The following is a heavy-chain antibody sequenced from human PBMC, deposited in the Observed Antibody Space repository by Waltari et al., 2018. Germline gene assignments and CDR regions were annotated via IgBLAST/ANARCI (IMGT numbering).Heavy chain of an antibody. CDR1: GGSISSYY. CDR2: IYTSGST. Sequence: QVQLQESGPGLVKPSETLSLTCTVSGGSISSYYWSWIRTPAGKGLELIGRIYTSGSTNYNPSLKSRVTMSVDTSKNQFSLKLSSVTAADTAVYYCARGGGTAMVITFFDYWGQGTLVTVSS. D-gene: IGHD5-18*01. V-gene: IGHV4-4*07. CDR3: ARGGGTAMVITFFDY. J-gene: IGHJ4*02.